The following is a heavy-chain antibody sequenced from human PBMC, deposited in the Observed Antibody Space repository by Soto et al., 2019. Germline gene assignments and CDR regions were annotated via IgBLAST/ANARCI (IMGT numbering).Heavy chain of an antibody. Sequence: GGSLRLSCEGSGFTFSAYAMNWVRQAPGKGLEWVSYISSRSDTLYYADSVKGRFTISRDNAKNSVYLQVNKLRDEDTAVYYCARDWDIVILSVPIPNYNYGMDVWGQGTTVTVSS. D-gene: IGHD2-15*01. V-gene: IGHV3-48*02. CDR1: GFTFSAYA. J-gene: IGHJ6*02. CDR3: ARDWDIVILSVPIPNYNYGMDV. CDR2: ISSRSDTL.